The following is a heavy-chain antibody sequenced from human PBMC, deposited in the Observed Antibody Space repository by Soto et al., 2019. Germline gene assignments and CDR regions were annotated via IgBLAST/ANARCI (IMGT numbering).Heavy chain of an antibody. CDR2: MNPNSGNT. CDR3: AVLWFGEPNYYYGMDV. Sequence: GASVKVSCKASGYTFTSYDINWVRQATGQGLEWMGWMNPNSGNTGYAQKFQGRVTMTRNTSISTAYMELSSLRSEDTAVYYCAVLWFGEPNYYYGMDVWGQGTTVTVSS. CDR1: GYTFTSYD. J-gene: IGHJ6*02. V-gene: IGHV1-8*01. D-gene: IGHD3-10*01.